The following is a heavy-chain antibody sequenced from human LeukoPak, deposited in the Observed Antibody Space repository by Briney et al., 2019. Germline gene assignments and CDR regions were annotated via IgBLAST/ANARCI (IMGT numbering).Heavy chain of an antibody. J-gene: IGHJ6*03. Sequence: GGSLRLSCAASGFTFSDYYMSWIRQAPGKGLEWVSYISSSGSTIYYADSVKGRFTISRDNSKNTLYLQMNSLRAEDTAVYYCARDRELTAPLRDYYYYYMDVWGKGTTVTVSS. CDR2: ISSSGSTI. D-gene: IGHD1-26*01. V-gene: IGHV3-11*04. CDR3: ARDRELTAPLRDYYYYYMDV. CDR1: GFTFSDYY.